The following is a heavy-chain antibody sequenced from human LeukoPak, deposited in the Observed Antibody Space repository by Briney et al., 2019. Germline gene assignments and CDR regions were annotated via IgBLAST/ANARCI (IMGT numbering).Heavy chain of an antibody. J-gene: IGHJ4*02. CDR2: ISSSSSTI. V-gene: IGHV3-48*01. CDR1: GLTFSSYS. D-gene: IGHD6-13*01. Sequence: PGESLRLSSAASGLTFSSYSMNCVRQAPGKGLEWVSYISSSSSTIYYADSVKGRFTISRDNYKNTLFLQMNSLRAEDTAVYYCAREAPYSSSWYYFDYWGQGTLVTVSS. CDR3: AREAPYSSSWYYFDY.